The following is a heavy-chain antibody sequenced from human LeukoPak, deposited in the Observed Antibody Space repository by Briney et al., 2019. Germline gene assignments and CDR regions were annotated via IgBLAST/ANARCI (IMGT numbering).Heavy chain of an antibody. D-gene: IGHD3-22*01. CDR3: ASTIYDSSGYYWDY. Sequence: PGGSLSLSCAASGFPFSSYWMSWVRQAPGKGLEWVANIKQDGSEKYYVDSVKGRFTISRDNAKNSLYLQMNSLRAEDTAVYYCASTIYDSSGYYWDYWGQGTLVTVSS. J-gene: IGHJ4*02. CDR1: GFPFSSYW. CDR2: IKQDGSEK. V-gene: IGHV3-7*01.